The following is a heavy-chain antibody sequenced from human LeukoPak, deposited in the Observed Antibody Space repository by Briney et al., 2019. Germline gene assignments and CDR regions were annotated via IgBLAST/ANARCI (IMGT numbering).Heavy chain of an antibody. CDR2: IIPIFGTA. V-gene: IGHV1-69*05. Sequence: SVKVSCKASGGTFSSYAISWVRQAPGQGLEWMGGIIPIFGTANYAQKFQGRVTITTDESTSTAYMELSSLRSEDTAVYYCARAIFGVVTRYYYYYMDVWGKGTTVTVSS. CDR1: GGTFSSYA. J-gene: IGHJ6*03. CDR3: ARAIFGVVTRYYYYYMDV. D-gene: IGHD3-3*01.